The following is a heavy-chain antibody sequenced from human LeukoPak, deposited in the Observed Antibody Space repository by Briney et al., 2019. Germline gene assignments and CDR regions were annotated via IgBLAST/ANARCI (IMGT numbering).Heavy chain of an antibody. V-gene: IGHV4-39*07. J-gene: IGHJ4*02. D-gene: IGHD3/OR15-3a*01. CDR2: IYYSGST. Sequence: SETLSLTCTVSGGSISSGSYYWGWIRQPPGKGLEWIGSIYYSGSTYYNPSLKSRVTISVGTSKNQFSLKLSSVTAADTAVYYCARDNRDFWTLNYWGQGTLVTVSS. CDR1: GGSISSGSYY. CDR3: ARDNRDFWTLNY.